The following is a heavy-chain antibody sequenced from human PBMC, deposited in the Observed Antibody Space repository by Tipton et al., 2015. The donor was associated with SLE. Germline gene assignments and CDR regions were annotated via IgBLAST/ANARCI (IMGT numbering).Heavy chain of an antibody. CDR2: IDPSGSYT. CDR3: ARMQQAFDI. Sequence: VQLVQSGAEVKKPEESLRISCRDSRYSFTSYWINWVRQMPGKGLEWMGRIDPSGSYTDYSPSFQGHVSISVDRSIGTAYLQWRSLKASDTAMYYCARMQQAFDIWGQGTMVTVSS. J-gene: IGHJ3*02. CDR1: RYSFTSYW. D-gene: IGHD6-13*01. V-gene: IGHV5-10-1*01.